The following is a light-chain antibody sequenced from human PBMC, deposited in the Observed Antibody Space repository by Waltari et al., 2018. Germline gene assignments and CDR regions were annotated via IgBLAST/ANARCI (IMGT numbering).Light chain of an antibody. V-gene: IGKV1-9*01. CDR2: SAS. Sequence: DIQLSQSPSSLSASVGDRVTITCRASQGISSYVARYQQKPRTAPKLLIYSASTLQSGVPSRFSGSGAGTEFTLAISSLQPEDFATDYCQQLSSYPITFGQGTRLEMK. CDR1: QGISSY. CDR3: QQLSSYPIT. J-gene: IGKJ5*01.